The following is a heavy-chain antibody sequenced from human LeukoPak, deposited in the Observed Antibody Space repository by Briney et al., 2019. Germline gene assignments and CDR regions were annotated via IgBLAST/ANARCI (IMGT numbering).Heavy chain of an antibody. CDR3: ARENDFDAFDI. D-gene: IGHD2-21*02. J-gene: IGHJ3*02. CDR1: GGSISSYY. Sequence: SETLSLTCTVSGGSISSYYWSWIRQPPGKGLECIGYIYYSGSTNYNPSLKSRVTISVDTSKNQFSLKLSSVTAADTAVYYCARENDFDAFDIWGQGTMVTVSS. V-gene: IGHV4-59*01. CDR2: IYYSGST.